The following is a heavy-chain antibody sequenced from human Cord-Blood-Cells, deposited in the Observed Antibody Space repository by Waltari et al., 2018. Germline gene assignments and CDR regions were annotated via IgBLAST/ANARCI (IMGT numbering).Heavy chain of an antibody. Sequence: QVQLVQSGAEGKKPGASVKVSCKAYGYTFPGNYIHWVRQDPGQGLEWMGWINPNSGGTNYAQKFQGRVTMTRDTSISTAYMELSRLRSDDTAVYYCACNPYSSSWYFAFDIWGQGTMVTVSS. CDR2: INPNSGGT. CDR3: ACNPYSSSWYFAFDI. D-gene: IGHD6-13*01. CDR1: GYTFPGNY. J-gene: IGHJ3*02. V-gene: IGHV1-2*02.